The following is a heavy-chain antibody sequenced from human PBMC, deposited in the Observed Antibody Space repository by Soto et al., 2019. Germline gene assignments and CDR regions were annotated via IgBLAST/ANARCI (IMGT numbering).Heavy chain of an antibody. CDR3: AREMYSSSSHTHFDY. V-gene: IGHV1-2*04. Sequence: ASVKVSCKASGYTFTGYYMHWVRQAPGQGLEWMGWINPNSGGTNYAQKFQGWVTMTRDTSISTAYMELSRLRSDDTAVYYCAREMYSSSSHTHFDYWGQGTLVTVSS. D-gene: IGHD6-6*01. J-gene: IGHJ4*02. CDR2: INPNSGGT. CDR1: GYTFTGYY.